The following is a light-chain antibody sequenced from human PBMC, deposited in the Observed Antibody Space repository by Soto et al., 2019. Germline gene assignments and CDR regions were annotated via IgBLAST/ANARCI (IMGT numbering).Light chain of an antibody. V-gene: IGKV1-33*01. J-gene: IGKJ4*01. CDR1: QDINSS. Sequence: DIQMTQSPSSLSAYVGDRVTITCQASQDINSSLIWYQQKPGKVPKVLIYDASNLETGVPSRFSGSGSGTDFAFTISSLQPADIATYYCQQYDSLPLTSGGGTKVHI. CDR3: QQYDSLPLT. CDR2: DAS.